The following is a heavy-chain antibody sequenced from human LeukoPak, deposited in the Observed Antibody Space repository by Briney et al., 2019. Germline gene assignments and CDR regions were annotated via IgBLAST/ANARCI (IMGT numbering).Heavy chain of an antibody. J-gene: IGHJ4*02. CDR1: GYSFTNYW. CDR2: IYPGDSDT. Sequence: GESLKIFCKGSGYSFTNYWIGWVRQMPGKGLEWMGIIYPGDSDTKYSPSFQGQVTISADKSISTAYLQWSSLKASDTAIYYCARQGDYSSSWYNFWGQGTLVTVSS. CDR3: ARQGDYSSSWYNF. D-gene: IGHD6-13*01. V-gene: IGHV5-51*01.